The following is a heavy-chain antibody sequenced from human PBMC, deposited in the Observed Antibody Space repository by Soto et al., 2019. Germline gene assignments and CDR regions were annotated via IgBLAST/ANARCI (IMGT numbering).Heavy chain of an antibody. CDR3: ARVSAGLLIADY. V-gene: IGHV4-31*03. CDR2: IYYSGSS. CDR1: GGSISSGGCY. Sequence: QVQLQESGPGLVKPSQTLSLTCTVSGGSISSGGCYWSCIRQHPGKGLEWIGYIYYSGSSYYNASRKSRVTISVDTAKNQFSVKRSSVTAADTAVYCCARVSAGLLIADYWGQGTLVTVSS. J-gene: IGHJ4*02. D-gene: IGHD3-16*01.